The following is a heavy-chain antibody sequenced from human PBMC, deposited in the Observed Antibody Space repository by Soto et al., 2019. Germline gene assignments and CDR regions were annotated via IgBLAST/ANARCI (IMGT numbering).Heavy chain of an antibody. Sequence: QVQLVESGGGVVQPGRSLRLSCAASGFTFSSYGMHWVRQAPGKGLEWVAVIWYDGSNKYYADSVKGRFTISRDNSKNTLYLQMNSLRAEDTAVYYCARDRAPRGYSYGYYDYWGQGTLVTVSS. CDR2: IWYDGSNK. D-gene: IGHD5-18*01. V-gene: IGHV3-33*01. CDR3: ARDRAPRGYSYGYYDY. J-gene: IGHJ4*02. CDR1: GFTFSSYG.